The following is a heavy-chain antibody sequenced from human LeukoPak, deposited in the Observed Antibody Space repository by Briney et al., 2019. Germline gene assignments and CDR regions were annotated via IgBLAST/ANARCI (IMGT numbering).Heavy chain of an antibody. J-gene: IGHJ6*02. D-gene: IGHD6-6*01. CDR2: ISYDGSNK. Sequence: GGSLRLSCATSGLTFSSYAMHWVRQAPGKGLEWVAVISYDGSNKYYADSVKGRFTISRDNSKNTLYLQMNCLRAEDTAVYYCAGDGLQLVGYYGMDVWGQGTTVTVSS. CDR1: GLTFSSYA. CDR3: AGDGLQLVGYYGMDV. V-gene: IGHV3-30-3*01.